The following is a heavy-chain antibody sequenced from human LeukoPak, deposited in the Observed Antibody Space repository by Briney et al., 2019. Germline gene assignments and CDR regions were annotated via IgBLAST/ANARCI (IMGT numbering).Heavy chain of an antibody. CDR2: IYWNDDE. CDR1: GFSLSTSGVG. D-gene: IGHD2-2*01. Sequence: ESGPTLVNHTQTLTLTCTFSGFSLSTSGVGVGWIRQPPGKALEWLALIYWNDDERYSPSVKSRLTITKDTSKNQVVLTMTNMDPVDTATYYCAHSRAAAEYCSSTSCSYFFDYWGQGTLVTVSS. J-gene: IGHJ4*02. V-gene: IGHV2-5*01. CDR3: AHSRAAAEYCSSTSCSYFFDY.